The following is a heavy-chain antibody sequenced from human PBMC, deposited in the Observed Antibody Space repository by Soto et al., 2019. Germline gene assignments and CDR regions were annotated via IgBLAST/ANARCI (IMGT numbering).Heavy chain of an antibody. V-gene: IGHV3-23*01. J-gene: IGHJ5*02. CDR1: GFTFSSYD. D-gene: IGHD2-15*01. CDR2: ISGSGGST. CDR3: AKSPLLVGGKLVNWSVP. Sequence: CGCLRISCAACGFTFSSYDMSWVRQAPGKGLEWVSAISGSGGSTYYADSVKGRFTISRDNSKNTLYLQMNSLRAEDTVVYYCAKSPLLVGGKLVNWSVPWGQGTL.